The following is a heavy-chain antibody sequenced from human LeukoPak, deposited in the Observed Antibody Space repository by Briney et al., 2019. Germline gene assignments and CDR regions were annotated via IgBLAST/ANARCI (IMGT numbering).Heavy chain of an antibody. Sequence: PGGSLRLSCAASGFTFTTYTMNWVRQAPGKGLEWVSSITSSSSYIYYADSLKGRFTISRDNAKNSLYLQMNSLRAEDTALYYCAKISSGWYSDYWGQGTLVTVSS. CDR1: GFTFTTYT. CDR2: ITSSSSYI. J-gene: IGHJ4*02. D-gene: IGHD6-19*01. V-gene: IGHV3-21*04. CDR3: AKISSGWYSDY.